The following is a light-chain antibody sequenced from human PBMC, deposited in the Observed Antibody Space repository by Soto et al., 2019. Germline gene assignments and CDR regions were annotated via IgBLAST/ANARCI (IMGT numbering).Light chain of an antibody. CDR2: EGN. J-gene: IGLJ1*01. Sequence: QAASVSGSPGQSITISCTGTSSDAGSYKLVSWYQQHPGKAPKFIIYEGNKRPSGVSNRFSGSESGNTASLTISGLQAEDEADYYCCSYAGSGAAVFGVGTKVTVL. CDR3: CSYAGSGAAV. V-gene: IGLV2-23*01. CDR1: SSDAGSYKL.